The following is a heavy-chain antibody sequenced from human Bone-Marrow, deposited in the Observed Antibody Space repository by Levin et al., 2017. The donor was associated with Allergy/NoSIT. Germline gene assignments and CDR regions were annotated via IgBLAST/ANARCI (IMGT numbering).Heavy chain of an antibody. V-gene: IGHV3-23*01. CDR3: AQEATAGSDAFDL. J-gene: IGHJ3*01. Sequence: GGSLRLSCAASGFTSTFSRYAMSWVRQAPGKGLEWVSGISASGGSTYYADSMNGRFSVSRDNSKNTLYLQMDNLRAEDTAVYFCAQEATAGSDAFDLWGQGTTVT. CDR2: ISASGGST. CDR1: GFTSTFSRYA. D-gene: IGHD2-21*02.